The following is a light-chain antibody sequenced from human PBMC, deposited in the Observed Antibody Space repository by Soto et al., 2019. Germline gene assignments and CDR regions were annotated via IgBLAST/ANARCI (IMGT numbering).Light chain of an antibody. Sequence: EIVLTQSPGTLSLSPGERATLSCRASQSVSSSYLAGYQQKPGQAPRLLIYGASSRATGIPDRFSGSGSGTDFTLTISRLEPEDFAVYYCQQSGSPPLTFGGGTKVEIK. J-gene: IGKJ4*01. CDR1: QSVSSSY. CDR2: GAS. CDR3: QQSGSPPLT. V-gene: IGKV3-20*01.